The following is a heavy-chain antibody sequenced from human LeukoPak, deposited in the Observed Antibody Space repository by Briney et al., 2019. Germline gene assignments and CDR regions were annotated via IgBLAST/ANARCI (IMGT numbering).Heavy chain of an antibody. CDR2: MSGSGGST. CDR1: GFTFTTYA. D-gene: IGHD2-2*01. Sequence: GGSLRLSCAASGFTFTTYAMSWVRQAPGKGLEWVSAMSGSGGSTYYAASVQGRFTISRDNSKNTLYLQMNSLRAEDTAVYYCVKDRSCSSVSCYAGDWGQGTLVTVSS. V-gene: IGHV3-23*01. CDR3: VKDRSCSSVSCYAGD. J-gene: IGHJ4*02.